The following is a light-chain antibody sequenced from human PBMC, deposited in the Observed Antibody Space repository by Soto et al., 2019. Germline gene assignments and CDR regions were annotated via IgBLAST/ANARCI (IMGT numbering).Light chain of an antibody. CDR2: EVS. J-gene: IGLJ1*01. V-gene: IGLV2-14*01. CDR1: SSDVGGYNH. CDR3: FSYTSSTAYV. Sequence: QSVLTQPASVSGSPGQSITISCTGTSSDVGGYNHVSWYQLHPDKAPKLMVYEVSNRPSGVSNRFSGSKSGNTASLTISGLQAEDEADYYCFSYTSSTAYVFGTGTKLTVL.